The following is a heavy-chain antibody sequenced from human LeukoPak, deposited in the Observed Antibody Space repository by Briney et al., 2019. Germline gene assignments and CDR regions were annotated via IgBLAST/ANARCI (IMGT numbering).Heavy chain of an antibody. CDR2: ISGSGGNT. J-gene: IGHJ4*02. CDR3: AKDLRENGWYPYYFDY. Sequence: GGSLRLSCAASGSTFSNAWMSWVRQAPGKGLEWVSAISGSGGNTYYADSVKGRFTISRDNSKNTLFLQMNSLRAEDTAVYYCAKDLRENGWYPYYFDYWGQGTLVTVSS. CDR1: GSTFSNAW. V-gene: IGHV3-23*01. D-gene: IGHD6-19*01.